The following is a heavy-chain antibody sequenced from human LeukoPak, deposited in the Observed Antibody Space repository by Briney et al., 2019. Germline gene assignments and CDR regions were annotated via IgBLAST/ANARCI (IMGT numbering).Heavy chain of an antibody. J-gene: IGHJ4*02. D-gene: IGHD3-22*01. Sequence: GGSLRLSCAASGFTVNNNYMSWVRQAPGKGLEWVSVIYGGGGTKYADSVKGRFTISRDNSKNTLYLQMNSLRAEDTAVYYCARGLYDTNEGYWGQGTLVTVSS. V-gene: IGHV3-66*01. CDR2: IYGGGGT. CDR1: GFTVNNNY. CDR3: ARGLYDTNEGY.